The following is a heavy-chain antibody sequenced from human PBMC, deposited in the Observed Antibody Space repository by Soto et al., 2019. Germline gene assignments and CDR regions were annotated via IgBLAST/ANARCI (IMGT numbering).Heavy chain of an antibody. Sequence: GGSLRLSCAASGFTFSSYAMSWVRQAPGKGLEWVSAISGSGGSTYYADSVKGRFTISRDNSKNTLYLQMNSLRAEDTAVYYCAKVGPRGSSGWYMVSVDYWGQGTLVTVSS. CDR2: ISGSGGST. J-gene: IGHJ4*02. D-gene: IGHD6-19*01. CDR1: GFTFSSYA. CDR3: AKVGPRGSSGWYMVSVDY. V-gene: IGHV3-23*01.